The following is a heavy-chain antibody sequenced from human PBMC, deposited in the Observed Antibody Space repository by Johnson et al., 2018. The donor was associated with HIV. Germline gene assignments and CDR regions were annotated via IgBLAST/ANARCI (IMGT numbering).Heavy chain of an antibody. D-gene: IGHD2-15*01. CDR3: TTDPHKGGSFDAFDI. J-gene: IGHJ3*02. CDR2: ISYDGSNK. V-gene: IGHV3-30-3*01. Sequence: QVQLVESGGGVVQPGRSLRLSCAASKFTFSSYAMHWVRQAPGKGLEWVAVISYDGSNKYYADSVKGRFTISRDNSKNTLYLQMNSLKTEDTAVYYCTTDPHKGGSFDAFDIWVQGTMVTVSS. CDR1: KFTFSSYA.